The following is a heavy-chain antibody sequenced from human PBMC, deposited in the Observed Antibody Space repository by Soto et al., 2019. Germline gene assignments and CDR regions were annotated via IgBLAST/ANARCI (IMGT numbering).Heavy chain of an antibody. CDR2: VYFTGTT. CDR1: GGSVSNGLRY. Sequence: SETLRLTCTVCGGSVSNGLRYWSWIRQPPGKGLEGIGNVYFTGTTIYNHSLKSRVTMSVDTYKDQFFLKLTSVSAADTAVYYCATYCNKSDCHHLYYFDYWGLGTLVTVS. D-gene: IGHD2-8*01. V-gene: IGHV4-61*01. CDR3: ATYCNKSDCHHLYYFDY. J-gene: IGHJ4*01.